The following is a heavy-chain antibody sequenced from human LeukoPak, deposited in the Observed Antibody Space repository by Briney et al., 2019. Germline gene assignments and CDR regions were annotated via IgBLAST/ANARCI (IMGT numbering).Heavy chain of an antibody. CDR2: IIHNGNVN. CDR3: ARGGGLDV. CDR1: SITFTNAW. D-gene: IGHD3-16*01. Sequence: GGSLRLSCEASSITFTNAWMNWARQAPGKGLEWVASIIHNGNVNYYVDYVKGRFTISRDNAKNSVYLQMSSLRAEDTAVYFCARGGGLDVWGQGAPVAVSS. V-gene: IGHV3-7*03. J-gene: IGHJ6*02.